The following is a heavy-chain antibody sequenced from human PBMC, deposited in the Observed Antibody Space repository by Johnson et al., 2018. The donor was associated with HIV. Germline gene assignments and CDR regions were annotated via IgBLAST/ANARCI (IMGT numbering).Heavy chain of an antibody. CDR3: ARGYGDYTRAYDAFDI. Sequence: QVLLVESGGGVVQPGRSLRLSCAASGFTFSSYALHWVRQAPGKGLDWVAIISYDGSNEYFADTVQGRFIISRDNSKSTLYLQLNSLRAEDTAVYFCARGYGDYTRAYDAFDIWGQGTMVTVSS. CDR2: ISYDGSNE. D-gene: IGHD4-17*01. CDR1: GFTFSSYA. V-gene: IGHV3-30-3*01. J-gene: IGHJ3*02.